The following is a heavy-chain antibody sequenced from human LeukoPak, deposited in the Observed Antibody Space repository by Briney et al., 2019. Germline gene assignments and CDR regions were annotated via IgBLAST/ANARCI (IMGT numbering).Heavy chain of an antibody. V-gene: IGHV3-21*01. Sequence: PGGSLRLSCAASGFTFSSYAMSWVRQAPGKGLEWVSSISSSSSYIYYADSVKGRFTISRDNAKNSLYLQMNSLRAEDTAVYYCARGHGIVAKSYYFDYWGQGTLVTVSS. CDR2: ISSSSSYI. J-gene: IGHJ4*02. CDR3: ARGHGIVAKSYYFDY. CDR1: GFTFSSYA. D-gene: IGHD5-12*01.